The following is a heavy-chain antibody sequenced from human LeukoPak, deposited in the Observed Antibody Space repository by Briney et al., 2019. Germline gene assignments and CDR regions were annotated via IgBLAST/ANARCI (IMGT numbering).Heavy chain of an antibody. D-gene: IGHD3-10*01. CDR1: GGSISSSSHC. Sequence: SETLSLTCTVSGGSISSSSHCWAWIRQPPGKGLEWLATISESGTTYYNPSLKSRVTISVDTSKNQFSLKLGSVTAADTAVFYCARYSGSYFDYWGQGTLVTVSS. CDR2: ISESGTT. J-gene: IGHJ4*02. CDR3: ARYSGSYFDY. V-gene: IGHV4-39*01.